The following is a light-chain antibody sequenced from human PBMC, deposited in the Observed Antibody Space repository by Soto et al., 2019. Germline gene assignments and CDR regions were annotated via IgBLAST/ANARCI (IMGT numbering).Light chain of an antibody. J-gene: IGLJ2*01. CDR1: KLGDKY. V-gene: IGLV3-1*01. CDR3: QAWDGSTVV. CDR2: QDS. Sequence: SYELTQPHSVSVSPGQTASITCSGDKLGDKYACWYQQKPGQSPVLVIYQDSKRPSGIPERFSGSNSGNTATLTISGTQAMDEADYYCQAWDGSTVVFGGGTKLTVL.